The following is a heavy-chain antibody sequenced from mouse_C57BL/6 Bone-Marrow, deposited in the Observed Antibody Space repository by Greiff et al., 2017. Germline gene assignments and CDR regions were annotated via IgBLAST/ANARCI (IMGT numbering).Heavy chain of an antibody. CDR2: IYPRSGNT. CDR3: ARGIYYDYDEGFAY. Sequence: QVQLKQSGAELARPGASVKLSCKASGYTFTSYGISWVKQRTGQGLAWIGEIYPRSGNTYYNEKFKGKATLTADKSSSTAYMELRSLTSEDSAVYFCARGIYYDYDEGFAYWGQGTLVTVSA. D-gene: IGHD2-4*01. J-gene: IGHJ3*01. CDR1: GYTFTSYG. V-gene: IGHV1-81*01.